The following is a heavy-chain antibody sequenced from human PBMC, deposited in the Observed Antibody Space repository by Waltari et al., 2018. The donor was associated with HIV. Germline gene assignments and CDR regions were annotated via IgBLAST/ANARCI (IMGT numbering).Heavy chain of an antibody. CDR1: GFPFSTFW. CDR2: IKQDGSEK. V-gene: IGHV3-7*01. D-gene: IGHD3-3*01. J-gene: IGHJ6*02. CDR3: ARDLKDYDFWSPVDV. Sequence: EVQLVESGGGLVKPGGSLRLPCAASGFPFSTFWWTWVRQAPGKGLEWLANIKQDGSEKYYADSVKGRFTVSRDNNKKSLYLQMSSLRAEDTAVYYCARDLKDYDFWSPVDVWGQGTTVTVSS.